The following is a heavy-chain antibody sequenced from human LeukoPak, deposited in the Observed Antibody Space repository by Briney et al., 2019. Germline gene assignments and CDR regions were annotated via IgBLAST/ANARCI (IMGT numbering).Heavy chain of an antibody. V-gene: IGHV3-11*01. CDR3: ASYCGGDCYSYYFDY. D-gene: IGHD2-21*02. CDR2: ISSSGSTI. J-gene: IGHJ4*02. Sequence: GGSLRLSCAASGFTFSDYYMSWIRQAPGKGPEWVSYISSSGSTIYYADSVKGRFTISRDNAKNSLYLQMNSLRAEDTAVYYCASYCGGDCYSYYFDYWGQGTLVTVSS. CDR1: GFTFSDYY.